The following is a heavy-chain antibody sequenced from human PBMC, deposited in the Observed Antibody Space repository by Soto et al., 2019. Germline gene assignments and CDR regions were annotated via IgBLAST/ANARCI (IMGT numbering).Heavy chain of an antibody. J-gene: IGHJ2*01. CDR1: GGSISSGGYY. CDR2: IYYSGST. V-gene: IGHV4-31*03. Sequence: QVQLQESGPGLVKPSQTLSLTCTVSGGSISSGGYYWSWIRQHTGKGLEWIGYIYYSGSTYYNPSLKSRVTISVDTSKNQFALKLSSVTAADTAVYYCARDLGAGGGVHWYFDLWGRGTLVTVSS. D-gene: IGHD3-16*01. CDR3: ARDLGAGGGVHWYFDL.